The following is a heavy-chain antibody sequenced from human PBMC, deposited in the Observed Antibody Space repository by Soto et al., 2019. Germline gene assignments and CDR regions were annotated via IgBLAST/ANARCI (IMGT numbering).Heavy chain of an antibody. V-gene: IGHV1-18*04. J-gene: IGHJ4*02. CDR1: GYTFTTYG. CDR3: ARVADVVIIPALDY. Sequence: ASVKVSCKASGYTFTTYGLSWVLQAPGQGLEWMGWISTYNGNTNYAQNLQGRVTMTTDTSTTTAYMELRSLRSDDTAVYYCARVADVVIIPALDYWGQGTLVTVSS. CDR2: ISTYNGNT. D-gene: IGHD2-2*01.